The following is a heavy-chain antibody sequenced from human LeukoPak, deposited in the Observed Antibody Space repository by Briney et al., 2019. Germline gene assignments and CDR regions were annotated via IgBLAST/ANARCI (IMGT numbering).Heavy chain of an antibody. V-gene: IGHV4-59*01. CDR1: GGSISSYY. J-gene: IGHJ4*02. D-gene: IGHD6-13*01. CDR2: IYYSGST. CDR3: ASGALGSSWPYYFDY. Sequence: SETLSLTCTVSGGSISSYYWSWIRQPPGKGLEWIGYIYYSGSTNYNPSPKSRVTISVDTSKNQFSLKLSSVTAADTAVYYCASGALGSSWPYYFDYWGQGTLVTVSS.